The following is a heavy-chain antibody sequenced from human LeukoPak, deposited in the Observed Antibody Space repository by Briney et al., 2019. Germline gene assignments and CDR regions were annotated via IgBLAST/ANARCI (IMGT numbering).Heavy chain of an antibody. CDR1: GYTFTSYG. Sequence: GASVEVSCEASGYTFTSYGISWVRQAPGQGLEWMGWISAYNGNTNYAQKLQGRVTMTTDTSTSTAYMELRSLRSDDAAVYYCAGVAYYDILTGPRAFDIWGQGTMVTVSS. J-gene: IGHJ3*02. D-gene: IGHD3-9*01. CDR2: ISAYNGNT. CDR3: AGVAYYDILTGPRAFDI. V-gene: IGHV1-18*04.